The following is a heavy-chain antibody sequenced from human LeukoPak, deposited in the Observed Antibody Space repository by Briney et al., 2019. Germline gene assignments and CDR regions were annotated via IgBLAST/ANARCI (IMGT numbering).Heavy chain of an antibody. J-gene: IGHJ6*03. Sequence: SVKVSCKASGGTFTFGTAGVTGVRQASGQRLEWLGGIIPLFDSPHYAPNFQGRLTITADRFSGVAYMDLSSLSSEDTAVYYCARAYIVNPNGDNVYYYMDVWGTGTTVTVSS. D-gene: IGHD5-24*01. V-gene: IGHV1-69*06. CDR1: GGTFTFGTAG. CDR2: IIPLFDSP. CDR3: ARAYIVNPNGDNVYYYMDV.